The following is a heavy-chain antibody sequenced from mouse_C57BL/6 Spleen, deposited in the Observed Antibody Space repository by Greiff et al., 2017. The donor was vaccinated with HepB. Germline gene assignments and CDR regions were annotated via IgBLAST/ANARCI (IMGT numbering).Heavy chain of an antibody. D-gene: IGHD3-2*02. CDR1: GYSFTGYY. V-gene: IGHV1-42*01. CDR3: ARRELRPAMDY. J-gene: IGHJ4*01. Sequence: EVKLVESGPELVKPGASVKISCKASGYSFTGYYMNWVKQSPEKSLEWIGEINPSTGGTTYNQKFKAKATLTVDKSSSTAYMQLKSLTSEDSAVYYCARRELRPAMDYWGQGTSVTVSS. CDR2: INPSTGGT.